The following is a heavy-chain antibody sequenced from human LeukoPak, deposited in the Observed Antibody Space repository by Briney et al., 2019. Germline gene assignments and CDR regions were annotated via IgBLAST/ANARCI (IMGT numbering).Heavy chain of an antibody. CDR3: ARTIAAAGTLDFDY. CDR1: GFTFSSYS. CDR2: ISSSSSYI. V-gene: IGHV3-21*01. Sequence: GGSVRLSCAASGFTFSSYSMNWVRQAPGKGLEWVSSISSSSSYIYYADSVKGRFTISRDNAKNSLYLQMNSLRAEDTAVYYCARTIAAAGTLDFDYWGQGTLVTVSS. J-gene: IGHJ4*02. D-gene: IGHD6-13*01.